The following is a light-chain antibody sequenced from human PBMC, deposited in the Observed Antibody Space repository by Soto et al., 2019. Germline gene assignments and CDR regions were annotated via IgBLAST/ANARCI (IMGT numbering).Light chain of an antibody. CDR2: LDSDGSH. CDR1: SGHSSYA. Sequence: QLVLTQSPSASASLGASVKLTCTLSSGHSSYAIAWHQQQPEKGPRYLMKLDSDGSHTKGDAIPDRFSGSSSVAERYLTISSLQSDDEADYYCQTWGTGIHVVFGGGTKVTVL. V-gene: IGLV4-69*01. CDR3: QTWGTGIHVV. J-gene: IGLJ2*01.